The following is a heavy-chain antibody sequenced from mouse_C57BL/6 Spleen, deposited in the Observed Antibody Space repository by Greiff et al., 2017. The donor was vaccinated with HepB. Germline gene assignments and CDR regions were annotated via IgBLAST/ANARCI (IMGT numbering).Heavy chain of an antibody. V-gene: IGHV1-59*01. CDR1: GYTFTSYW. J-gene: IGHJ2*01. CDR2: IDPSDSYT. CDR3: AGGNYVGY. Sequence: QVQLQQPGAELVRPGTSVKLSCKASGYTFTSYWMHWVKQRPGQGLEWIGVIDPSDSYTNYNQKFKGKATLTVDTSSSTAYMQLSSLTSEDSAVYYCAGGNYVGYWGQGTTLTVSS.